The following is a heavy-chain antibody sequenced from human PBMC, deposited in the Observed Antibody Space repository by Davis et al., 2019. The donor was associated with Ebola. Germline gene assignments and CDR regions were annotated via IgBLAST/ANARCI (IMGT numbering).Heavy chain of an antibody. CDR1: GGSISSGGYS. CDR2: MYYSGST. V-gene: IGHV4-30-4*07. CDR3: ARVASYGDYFDY. Sequence: MPSETLFLTCAVSGGSISSGGYSWSWIRQPPGKGLEWIGYMYYSGSTYYNPSLKSRVTISGDTSKNQFSLKLSSVTAADTAVYYCARVASYGDYFDYWGLGTLVTVSS. J-gene: IGHJ4*02. D-gene: IGHD4-17*01.